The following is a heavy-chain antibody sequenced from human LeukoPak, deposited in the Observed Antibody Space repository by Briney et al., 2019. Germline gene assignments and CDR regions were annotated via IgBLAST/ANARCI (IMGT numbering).Heavy chain of an antibody. CDR1: GFTVSSNY. CDR3: ARERKSGRRIFDY. J-gene: IGHJ4*02. D-gene: IGHD3-3*01. Sequence: GGSLRLSCAASGFTVSSNYMSWVRQAPGKGLEWVSVIYSCGSTYYADSVKGRFTICRDNSKNTLYLQMNSLRAEDTAVYYCARERKSGRRIFDYWGQGTLVTVSS. CDR2: IYSCGST. V-gene: IGHV3-53*01.